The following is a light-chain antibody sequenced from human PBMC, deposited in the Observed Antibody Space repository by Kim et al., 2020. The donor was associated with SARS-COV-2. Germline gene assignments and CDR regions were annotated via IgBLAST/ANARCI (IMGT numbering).Light chain of an antibody. CDR3: QQYNNWPPWT. V-gene: IGKV3-15*01. CDR1: QSVGTN. J-gene: IGKJ1*01. CDR2: AAS. Sequence: PGERAALSCRGSQSVGTNLAWYQQKPGQAPRLLIYAASTRATGIPARFSGGGAGTEFTLTISSPQSEDFAVYYCQQYNNWPPWTFGQGTKVDIK.